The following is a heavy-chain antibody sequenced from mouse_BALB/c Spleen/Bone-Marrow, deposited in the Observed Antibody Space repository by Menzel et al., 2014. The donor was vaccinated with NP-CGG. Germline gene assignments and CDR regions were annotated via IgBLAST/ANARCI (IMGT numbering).Heavy chain of an antibody. J-gene: IGHJ3*01. V-gene: IGHV1-7*01. D-gene: IGHD2-10*02. CDR3: ARDGYGNYEGFAY. CDR2: INPSTGYT. Sequence: VPLQQSGAELAKPGASVKMSCKASGYTFTSYWMHWVKQRPGQGLEWIGYINPSTGYTEYNQKFKDKATLTADKSSSTAYMQLSSLTSEDSAVYYCARDGYGNYEGFAYWGQGTLVTVSA. CDR1: GYTFTSYW.